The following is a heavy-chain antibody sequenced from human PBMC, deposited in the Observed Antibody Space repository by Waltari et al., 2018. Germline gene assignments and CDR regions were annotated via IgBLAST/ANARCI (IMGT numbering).Heavy chain of an antibody. J-gene: IGHJ4*02. D-gene: IGHD3-3*01. V-gene: IGHV4-34*01. CDR1: GGSFSGYY. Sequence: QVQLQQWGAGLLKPSETLSLTCAVYGGSFSGYYWSWIHQPPGKGLEWIGEINHSGSTNYNPSLKSRVTISVDTSKNQFSLKLSSVTAADTAVYYCARGGITIFGVVTRYYFDYWGQGTLVTVSS. CDR3: ARGGITIFGVVTRYYFDY. CDR2: INHSGST.